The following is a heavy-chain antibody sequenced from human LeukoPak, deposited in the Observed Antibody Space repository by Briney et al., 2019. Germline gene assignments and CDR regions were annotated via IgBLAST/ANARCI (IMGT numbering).Heavy chain of an antibody. D-gene: IGHD2-2*01. V-gene: IGHV1-8*03. CDR2: MNPNSGNT. J-gene: IGHJ3*02. CDR3: ARHRVVVVPAAMRRGAFDI. CDR1: GYTFTSYD. Sequence: ASVKVSCKASGYTFTSYDINWVRQGTGQGLEWMGWMNPNSGNTGYAQKFQGRVTITRNTSISTAYMELSSLRSEDTAVYYCARHRVVVVPAAMRRGAFDIWGQGTMVTVSS.